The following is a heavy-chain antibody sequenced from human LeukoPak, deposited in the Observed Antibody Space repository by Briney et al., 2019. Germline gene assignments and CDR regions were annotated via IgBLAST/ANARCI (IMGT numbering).Heavy chain of an antibody. J-gene: IGHJ3*02. CDR3: TITMIVGDAFDI. Sequence: GGSLRLSCAASGFTFSSYAMHWVRQAPGKGLEWVAVISYDGSNKYYADSVKGRFTISRDNSKNTLYLQMNSLRAEDTAVYYCTITMIVGDAFDIWGQGTMVTVSS. D-gene: IGHD3-22*01. CDR2: ISYDGSNK. V-gene: IGHV3-30*04. CDR1: GFTFSSYA.